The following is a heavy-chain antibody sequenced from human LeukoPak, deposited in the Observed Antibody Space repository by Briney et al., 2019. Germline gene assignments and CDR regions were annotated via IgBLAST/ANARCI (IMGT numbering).Heavy chain of an antibody. CDR1: DDSISRDF. Sequence: SETLSLTCTASDDSISRDFWTWIRQPPGKGLEWIGYIRYIGRTQYNPSLKSRVTISIQTSKNQFSLKLTSVTAADTAIYYCARLPDVSGWPFDYWGQGILVTVSS. V-gene: IGHV4-59*01. J-gene: IGHJ4*02. D-gene: IGHD6-19*01. CDR2: IRYIGRT. CDR3: ARLPDVSGWPFDY.